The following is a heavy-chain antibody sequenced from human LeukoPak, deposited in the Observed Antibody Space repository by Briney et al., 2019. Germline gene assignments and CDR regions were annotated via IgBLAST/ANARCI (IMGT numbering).Heavy chain of an antibody. V-gene: IGHV1-69*01. CDR2: IIPIFGTA. J-gene: IGHJ5*02. D-gene: IGHD4-11*01. CDR3: AREDYTPYNWFDP. CDR1: GGTFSSYA. Sequence: SVKVSCKASGGTFSSYAISWVRQAPGQGLEWMGGIIPIFGTANYAQTFQGRVTITADESTSTAYMELSSRRSEDTAVYYCAREDYTPYNWFDPWGQGTLVTVSS.